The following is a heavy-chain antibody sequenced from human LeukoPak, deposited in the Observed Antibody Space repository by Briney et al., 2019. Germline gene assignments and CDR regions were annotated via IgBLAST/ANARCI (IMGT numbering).Heavy chain of an antibody. J-gene: IGHJ4*02. V-gene: IGHV3-23*01. CDR2: ISGPGGST. CDR3: AKGTSSLRTTTPADY. D-gene: IGHD1-1*01. CDR1: GFTFSSYA. Sequence: GGSLRLSCAASGFTFSSYAMTWVRQAPGKGLEWVSAISGPGGSTYYADSVKGRFTISRDNSKNTLYLQMNSLRADDTAVYYCAKGTSSLRTTTPADYWGQGTLVTVSS.